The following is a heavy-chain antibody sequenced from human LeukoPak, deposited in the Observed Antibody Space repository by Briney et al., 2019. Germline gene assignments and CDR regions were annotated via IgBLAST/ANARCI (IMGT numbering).Heavy chain of an antibody. CDR1: GFTFSSYG. D-gene: IGHD1-26*01. Sequence: GGSLRLSCAASGFTFSSYGMHWVRQAPGEGLEWVAVIWYDGSNKYYADSVKGRFTISRDSSKNTLYLQMNSLRAEDTAVYYCARESGSYAYYFGYWGQGTLVTVSS. V-gene: IGHV3-33*01. J-gene: IGHJ4*02. CDR2: IWYDGSNK. CDR3: ARESGSYAYYFGY.